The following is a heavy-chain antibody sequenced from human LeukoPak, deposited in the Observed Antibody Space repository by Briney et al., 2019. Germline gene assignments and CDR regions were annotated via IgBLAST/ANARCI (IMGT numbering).Heavy chain of an antibody. CDR1: GGSISSVGYY. CDR3: ARDRYTVVSSYFDL. D-gene: IGHD4-23*01. Sequence: TLSLTCTVSGGSISSVGYYWSRIRQPPGKGLEWIGYIYYSGSTYYNPSLSSRVIISVETSKNQSSLKLSSVTAADAAVYYCARDRYTVVSSYFDLWDRGTLVTVSS. J-gene: IGHJ2*01. V-gene: IGHV4-31*03. CDR2: IYYSGST.